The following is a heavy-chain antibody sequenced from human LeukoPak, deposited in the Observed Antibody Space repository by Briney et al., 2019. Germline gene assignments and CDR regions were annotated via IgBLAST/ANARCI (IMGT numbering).Heavy chain of an antibody. CDR3: ASPLVESSGNVHFGL. CDR1: GXTFSIYW. D-gene: IGHD4-23*01. CDR2: IKPDGSWK. J-gene: IGHJ2*01. V-gene: IGHV3-7*05. Sequence: GGSLRLSCAASGXTFSIYWMTWVRQAPGKGLEWVANIKPDGSWKSYVDSVKGRFIISRDNAKKSLYMEMNSLRAEDTAVYYCASPLVESSGNVHFGLWGRGTLVTVSS.